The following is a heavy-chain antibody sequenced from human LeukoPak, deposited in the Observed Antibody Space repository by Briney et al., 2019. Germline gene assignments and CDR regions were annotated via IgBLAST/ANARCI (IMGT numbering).Heavy chain of an antibody. Sequence: ASVKVSCKASGYTFTSYYMHWVRQAPGQGLEWMGIINPSGGSTIYAQKFQGRVTMTEDTSTDTAYMELSSLRSEDTAVYYCATLQVAAALFDYWGQGTLVTVSS. V-gene: IGHV1-46*01. CDR3: ATLQVAAALFDY. D-gene: IGHD6-13*01. CDR1: GYTFTSYY. J-gene: IGHJ4*02. CDR2: INPSGGST.